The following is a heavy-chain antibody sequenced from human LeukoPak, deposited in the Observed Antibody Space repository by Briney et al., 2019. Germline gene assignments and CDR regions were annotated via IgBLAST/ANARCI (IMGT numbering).Heavy chain of an antibody. CDR1: GYTFTNYW. Sequence: GESLKSSCKGSGYTFTNYWIGWVRQMPGKGLEWMGVIYPNDSDTGYSPSFQGQVTISADKSISTAYLQWSSLKASDTAMYYCASSENSSPDFDYWGQGTLVTVSS. V-gene: IGHV5-51*01. J-gene: IGHJ4*02. D-gene: IGHD6-6*01. CDR3: ASSENSSPDFDY. CDR2: IYPNDSDT.